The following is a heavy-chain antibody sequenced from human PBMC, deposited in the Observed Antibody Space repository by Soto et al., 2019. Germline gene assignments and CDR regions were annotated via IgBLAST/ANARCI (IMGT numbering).Heavy chain of an antibody. CDR3: ARDWYSSSWYWWFDP. CDR2: IIPIFGTA. J-gene: IGHJ5*02. V-gene: IGHV1-69*06. CDR1: GGTFSSYA. D-gene: IGHD6-13*01. Sequence: SVKVSCKASGGTFSSYAISWVRQAPGQGLEWMGGIIPIFGTANYAQKFQGRVTITADKSTSTAYMELSSLRSEDTAVYYGARDWYSSSWYWWFDPWGQGTLVTVSS.